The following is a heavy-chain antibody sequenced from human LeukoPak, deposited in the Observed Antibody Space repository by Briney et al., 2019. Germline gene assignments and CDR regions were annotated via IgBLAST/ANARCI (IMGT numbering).Heavy chain of an antibody. CDR2: IYPGDSDT. CDR1: GYSFTSYW. D-gene: IGHD2-2*01. J-gene: IGHJ3*02. Sequence: GESLKISCKGSGYSFTSYWIGWVRQMPGKGLEWMGIIYPGDSDTRYSPSFQGQVTISADKSISTAYLQWSSLKASDTAMYYCARLWGCSSTSCYGAFDIWGQGTMVTVSS. CDR3: ARLWGCSSTSCYGAFDI. V-gene: IGHV5-51*01.